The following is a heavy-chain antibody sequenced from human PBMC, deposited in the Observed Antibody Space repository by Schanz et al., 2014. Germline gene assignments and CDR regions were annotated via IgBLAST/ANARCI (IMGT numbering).Heavy chain of an antibody. D-gene: IGHD3-10*01. CDR2: IYIGGNT. V-gene: IGHV3-66*04. J-gene: IGHJ5*01. CDR1: GFSVGNKY. Sequence: EMQLLESGGGLAQPGGSLRLSCAASGFSVGNKYMNWVRQAPGKGLEWVSFIYIGGNTYYADSVKGRFTISRDNSKNTVHLQMNSLRAEDTAVYYCAKQHIVRGVIYLNWFDSWGQGTLVTGSS. CDR3: AKQHIVRGVIYLNWFDS.